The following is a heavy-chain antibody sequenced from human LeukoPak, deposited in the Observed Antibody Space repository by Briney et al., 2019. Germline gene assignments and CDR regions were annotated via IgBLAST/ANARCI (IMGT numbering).Heavy chain of an antibody. V-gene: IGHV4-30-4*01. Sequence: PSETLSLTCTVSGGSISSGDYYWSWIRQPPGKGLEWIGYIYYSGSTYYNPSLKSRATISVDTSKNQFSLKLSSVTAADTAVYYCARFIAAAGTVGAFDIWGQGTMVTVSS. J-gene: IGHJ3*02. CDR3: ARFIAAAGTVGAFDI. CDR2: IYYSGST. CDR1: GGSISSGDYY. D-gene: IGHD6-13*01.